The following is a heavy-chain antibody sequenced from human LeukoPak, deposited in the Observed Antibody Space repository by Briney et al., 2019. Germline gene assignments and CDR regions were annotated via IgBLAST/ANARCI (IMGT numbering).Heavy chain of an antibody. J-gene: IGHJ4*02. CDR3: ARHRVGAYYFDY. V-gene: IGHV4-39*01. D-gene: IGHD1-26*01. CDR2: IYYSGST. CDR1: GGSISSSSYY. Sequence: PSETLSLTCTVSGGSISSSSYYWGWIRQPPGKGLEWIGSIYYSGSTYYNPSLKSRVTISVDTSKNQFSLKLSSVTAADTAVYYCARHRVGAYYFDYWGQGTLVTVSS.